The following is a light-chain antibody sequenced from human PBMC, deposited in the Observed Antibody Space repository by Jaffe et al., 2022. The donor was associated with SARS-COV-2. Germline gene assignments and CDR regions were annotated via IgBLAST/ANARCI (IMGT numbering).Light chain of an antibody. CDR1: SGHSIYS. J-gene: IGLJ2*01. CDR3: QTWGTGGVV. V-gene: IGLV4-69*01. CDR2: VNSDGSH. Sequence: QVVLTQSPSASASLGASVRLTCTLSSGHSIYSIAWHQQQPEKGPRYLMKVNSDGSHGKGDGIPDRFSGSSSGAERYLTISSLQSEDEADYYCQTWGTGGVVFGGGTKLTVL.